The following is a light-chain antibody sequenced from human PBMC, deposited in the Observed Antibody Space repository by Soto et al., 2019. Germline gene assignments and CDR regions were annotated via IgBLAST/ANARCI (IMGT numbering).Light chain of an antibody. CDR2: QDT. J-gene: IGLJ2*01. V-gene: IGLV3-1*01. Sequence: SYELTQPPSVSVSPGQTASITCSGDELGNKYASWYHQRPGQSPVLVIYQDTKRPSGIPERFSGSNSGNTATLTISGTQTMDEGDYYCPAWDSTTVVFGGGTKVTVL. CDR3: PAWDSTTVV. CDR1: ELGNKY.